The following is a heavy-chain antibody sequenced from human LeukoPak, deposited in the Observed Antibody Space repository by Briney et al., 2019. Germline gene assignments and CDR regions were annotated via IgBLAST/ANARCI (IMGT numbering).Heavy chain of an antibody. V-gene: IGHV3-66*01. J-gene: IGHJ6*02. CDR1: GFTLSSNY. CDR2: IYSGGST. CDR3: AGAVGWFGALTYGMVV. D-gene: IGHD3-10*01. Sequence: GGSLRLSCAASGFTLSSNYMSWVRQAPGEGLEWVSVIYSGGSTYYADSVKGRFTISRDNSKNTLYLQMNSLRAEDTAVYYCAGAVGWFGALTYGMVVWGQRTTVTASS.